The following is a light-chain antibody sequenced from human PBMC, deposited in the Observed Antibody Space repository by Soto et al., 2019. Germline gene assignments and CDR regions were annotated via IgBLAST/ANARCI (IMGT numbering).Light chain of an antibody. CDR2: GAS. V-gene: IGKV3-15*01. CDR3: QQYYNWPPYT. Sequence: EIVMTQSPATLSVSPGERVTLSCRASQSVFSNLAWFQQRPGQAPRLFIYGASTRATGIPARFSGSGSGTEFTLTISSLQSEDFAVYYCQQYYNWPPYTFGQGTKLEIK. CDR1: QSVFSN. J-gene: IGKJ2*01.